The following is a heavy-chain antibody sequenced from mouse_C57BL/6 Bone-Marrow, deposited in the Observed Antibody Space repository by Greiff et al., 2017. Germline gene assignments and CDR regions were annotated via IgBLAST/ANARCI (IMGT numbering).Heavy chain of an antibody. CDR3: ARFHRGAMDY. J-gene: IGHJ4*01. CDR1: GYTFTDYY. Sequence: VQLQQSGPELVKPGASVKISCKASGYTFTDYYMNWVKQSHGKSLEWIGDINPNNGGTSYNQKFKGKATLTVDKSSSTAYMELRSLTSEESAVYYCARFHRGAMDYWGQGTSVTVSS. V-gene: IGHV1-26*01. CDR2: INPNNGGT.